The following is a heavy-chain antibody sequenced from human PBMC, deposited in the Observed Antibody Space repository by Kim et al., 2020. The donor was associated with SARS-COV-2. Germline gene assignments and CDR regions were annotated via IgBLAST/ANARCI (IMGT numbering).Heavy chain of an antibody. J-gene: IGHJ4*02. D-gene: IGHD2-15*01. CDR1: GFTFSGHA. CDR3: ARGFFSGGTTCFFNY. CDR2: ISASGGNT. Sequence: GGSLRLSCAASGFTFSGHAMNWVRQAPGKGLEWVSSISASGGNTYYADSVKGRCTISRDNSKNTLHLQMNNLRAEDTALYFCARGFFSGGTTCFFNYWGQGTQLTVSS. V-gene: IGHV3-23*01.